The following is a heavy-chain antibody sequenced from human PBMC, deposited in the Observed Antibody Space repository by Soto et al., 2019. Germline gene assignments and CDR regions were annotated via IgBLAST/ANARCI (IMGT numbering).Heavy chain of an antibody. CDR2: INPSGGST. V-gene: IGHV1-46*03. CDR1: GYTFTSYY. CDR3: ARNGPSVAASDH. D-gene: IGHD6-19*01. Sequence: QVQLVQSGAEVKKPGASVKVSCKASGYTFTSYYMHWVRQAPGQGLEWMGIINPSGGSTSYAQKFQGRVTMTRDTSTGTVYMELSSLRSEDTAVYYCARNGPSVAASDHWGQGTLVTVSS. J-gene: IGHJ4*02.